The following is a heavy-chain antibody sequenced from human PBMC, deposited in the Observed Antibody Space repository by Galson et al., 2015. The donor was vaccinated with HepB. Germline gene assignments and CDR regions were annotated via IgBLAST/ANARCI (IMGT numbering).Heavy chain of an antibody. CDR1: GFTLSDYY. Sequence: SLRLSCAASGFTLSDYYMSWIRQAPGKGLEWVSYISSSSSYTNYADSVKGRFTISRDNAKNSLYLQMNSLRAEDTAVYYCARVVGSGSFNWFDPWGQGTLVTVSS. J-gene: IGHJ5*02. V-gene: IGHV3-11*06. CDR3: ARVVGSGSFNWFDP. CDR2: ISSSSSYT. D-gene: IGHD1-26*01.